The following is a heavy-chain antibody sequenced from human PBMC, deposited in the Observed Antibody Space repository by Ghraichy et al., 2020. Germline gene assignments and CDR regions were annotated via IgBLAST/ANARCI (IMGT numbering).Heavy chain of an antibody. CDR2: IWYDGSNK. Sequence: GESLNISCAASGFTFSSYGMHWVRQAPGKGLEWVAVIWYDGSNKYYADSVKGRFTISRDNSKNTLYLQMNSLRAEDTAVYYCARDGDYYGSGTAYYYYYGMDVWGQGTTVTVSS. CDR3: ARDGDYYGSGTAYYYYYGMDV. V-gene: IGHV3-33*01. D-gene: IGHD3-10*01. CDR1: GFTFSSYG. J-gene: IGHJ6*02.